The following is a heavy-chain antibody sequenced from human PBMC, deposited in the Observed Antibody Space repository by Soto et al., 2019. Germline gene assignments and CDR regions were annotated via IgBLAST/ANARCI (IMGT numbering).Heavy chain of an antibody. CDR1: GYTVTELS. CDR2: FDPEDGET. CDR3: ATVGITGTTS. J-gene: IGHJ5*02. V-gene: IGHV1-24*01. Sequence: ASVKVSCKGSGYTVTELSMHWVRQAPGKGLEWMGGFDPEDGETIYAQKFQGRVTMTEDTSTDTAYMELSSLRSEDTAVYYCATVGITGTTSWGQGTLVTVSS. D-gene: IGHD1-20*01.